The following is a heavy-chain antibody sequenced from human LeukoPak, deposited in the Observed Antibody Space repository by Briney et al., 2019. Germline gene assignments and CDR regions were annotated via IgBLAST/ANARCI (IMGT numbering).Heavy chain of an antibody. CDR3: ARSSYSSSSSV. J-gene: IGHJ3*01. D-gene: IGHD6-6*01. CDR1: GFTFSGFL. Sequence: GGSLRLSCAVSGFTFSGFLMSSSRQAPGKGLEWVASINSDGSEGYYADVVKGRFTISRDNAKNSLYLQINSLRAEDTAVYYCARSSYSSSSSVWGQGTMVTVSS. CDR2: INSDGSEG. V-gene: IGHV3-7*03.